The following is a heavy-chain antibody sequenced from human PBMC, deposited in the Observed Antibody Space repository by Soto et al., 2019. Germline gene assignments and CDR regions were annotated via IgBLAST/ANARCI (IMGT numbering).Heavy chain of an antibody. Sequence: EVQLVESGGGLVKPGGSLRLSCAASGFTFSSYSMNWVRQAPGKGLEWVSSISSSSSYIYYADSVKGRFTISRDNAKNSLYLQMNSLRAEDTAVYYCARERFRTNARGMDVWGQGTTVTVSS. CDR2: ISSSSSYI. J-gene: IGHJ6*02. CDR1: GFTFSSYS. D-gene: IGHD3-10*01. V-gene: IGHV3-21*01. CDR3: ARERFRTNARGMDV.